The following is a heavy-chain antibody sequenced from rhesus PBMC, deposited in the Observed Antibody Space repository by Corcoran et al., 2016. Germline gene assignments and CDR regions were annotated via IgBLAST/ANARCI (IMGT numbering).Heavy chain of an antibody. D-gene: IGHD3-34*01. CDR1: GYSISGYY. CDR3: ARGGWGDYSGLDS. CDR2: IPYSGST. V-gene: IGHV4-122*02. J-gene: IGHJ6*01. Sequence: QVQLQESGPGLVKPSETLSLTCAVSGYSISGYYWSWIRQAPGKGMDWCGYIPYSGSTSYNPSLKSRVTISRDTSKTQFSLKLSSVTAADTAVYYCARGGWGDYSGLDSWGKGVVVTVSS.